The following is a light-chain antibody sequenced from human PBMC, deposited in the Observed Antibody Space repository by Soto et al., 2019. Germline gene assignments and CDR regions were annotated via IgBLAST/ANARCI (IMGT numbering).Light chain of an antibody. CDR3: AVWDDSLNGAV. V-gene: IGLV1-44*01. Sequence: QLVLTQPPSASGTPGQRVTISCSGSSSNIGSNTVNWYQQVPGTAPKLLIATDTQRPSGVPDRFSGSKSGTSASLAISGLQSEDEADYYCAVWDDSLNGAVFGGGTQLTVL. CDR2: TDT. CDR1: SSNIGSNT. J-gene: IGLJ7*01.